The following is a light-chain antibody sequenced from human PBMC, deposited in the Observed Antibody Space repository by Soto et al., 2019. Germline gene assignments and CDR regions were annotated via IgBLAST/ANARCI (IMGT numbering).Light chain of an antibody. CDR3: QQYGNSPIT. V-gene: IGKV3-20*01. Sequence: DIVLTQSTGPRSLSAAEGRTLSCRASQSVTNNYLAWYQQKPGQAPRLLIDGASSRATGVPDRFSGTGSGTDFTLTISRLEPEDFAVFYCQQYGNSPITSGQGARLEIK. CDR2: GAS. CDR1: QSVTNNY. J-gene: IGKJ5*01.